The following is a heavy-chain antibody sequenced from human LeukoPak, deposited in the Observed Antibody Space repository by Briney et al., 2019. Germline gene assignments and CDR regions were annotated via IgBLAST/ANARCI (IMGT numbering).Heavy chain of an antibody. CDR1: GGSISSGSYY. V-gene: IGHV4-39*07. Sequence: SETLSLTCTVSGGSISSGSYYWSWIRQPPGKGLEWIGEINHSGSTNYNPSLKSRVTISVDTSKNQFSLKLSSVTAADTAVYYCARFPRDDYDILTGYSYRSPIWGQGTMVTVSS. CDR3: ARFPRDDYDILTGYSYRSPI. J-gene: IGHJ3*02. CDR2: INHSGST. D-gene: IGHD3-9*01.